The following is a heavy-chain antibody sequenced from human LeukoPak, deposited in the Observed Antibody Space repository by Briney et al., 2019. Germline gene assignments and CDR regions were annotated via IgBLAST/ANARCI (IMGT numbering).Heavy chain of an antibody. Sequence: GGSLRLSCAASGFTFSGRSMHWVRQAPGKGLVWISGISNEGTTTNYADSVKGRFTISRDNAKNTLYLRMKSLRAEDTAVYYCARGWFGPDSWDQGTMVTVSS. CDR2: ISNEGTTT. D-gene: IGHD3-10*01. J-gene: IGHJ3*02. V-gene: IGHV3-74*01. CDR3: ARGWFGPDS. CDR1: GFTFSGRS.